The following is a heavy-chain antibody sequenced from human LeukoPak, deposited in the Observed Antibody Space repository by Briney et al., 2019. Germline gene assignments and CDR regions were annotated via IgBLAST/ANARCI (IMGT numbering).Heavy chain of an antibody. CDR2: IYYSGST. CDR1: GGSISSYY. J-gene: IGHJ3*02. D-gene: IGHD5-24*01. Sequence: SETLSLTCTVSGGSISSYYWSWIRQPPGKGLEWIGYIYYSGSTNYNPSLKSRVTISVDTSKNQFSLKLSSVTAADTAVYYCARHGSKRDGPSTPRVAFDIWGQGTMVTVSS. V-gene: IGHV4-59*08. CDR3: ARHGSKRDGPSTPRVAFDI.